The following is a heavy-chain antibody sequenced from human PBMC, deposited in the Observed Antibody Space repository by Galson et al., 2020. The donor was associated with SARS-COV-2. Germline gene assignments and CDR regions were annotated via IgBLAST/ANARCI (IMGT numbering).Heavy chain of an antibody. CDR1: GYTFTGYY. V-gene: IGHV1-2*04. CDR2: INPNSGGT. J-gene: IGHJ6*03. CDR3: ARDGGPGYCSSTSCYTAWNYYYMDV. Sequence: ASVKVSCKASGYTFTGYYMHWVRQAPGQGLEWMGWINPNSGGTNYAQKFQGWVTMTRDTSISTAYMELSRLRSDDTAVYYCARDGGPGYCSSTSCYTAWNYYYMDVWGKGTTVTVSS. D-gene: IGHD2-2*02.